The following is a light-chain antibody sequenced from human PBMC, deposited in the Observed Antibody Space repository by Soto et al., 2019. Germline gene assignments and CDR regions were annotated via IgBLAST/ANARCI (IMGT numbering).Light chain of an antibody. J-gene: IGKJ5*01. CDR2: GAS. Sequence: EMVLTQSPGTLSLSPGERATLSCRASQSVSSSYLAWYQQKPGQAPRLLIYGASSRATGIPDRFSGTGYETDFTLTISRLETEDFAVYYCQQYDNSPITFGQGTRLEIK. CDR3: QQYDNSPIT. V-gene: IGKV3-20*01. CDR1: QSVSSSY.